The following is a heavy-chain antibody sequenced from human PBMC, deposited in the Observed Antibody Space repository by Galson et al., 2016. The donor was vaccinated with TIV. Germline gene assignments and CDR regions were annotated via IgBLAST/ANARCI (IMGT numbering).Heavy chain of an antibody. J-gene: IGHJ6*02. D-gene: IGHD2-21*01. CDR1: AFSVNGNY. CDR3: VRERRHCGNECFLRYYYGMDV. V-gene: IGHV3-66*02. CDR2: ISSGGST. Sequence: SLRLSCAASAFSVNGNYMSWVRQAPGKGLEWVSIISSGGSTNYADSVKGRFTISRDKSRNIVYLHMDRLRVEDTAVYYCVRERRHCGNECFLRYYYGMDVWGQGTLVTVSS.